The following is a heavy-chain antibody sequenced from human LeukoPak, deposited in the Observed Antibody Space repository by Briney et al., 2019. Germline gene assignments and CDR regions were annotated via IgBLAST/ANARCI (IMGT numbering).Heavy chain of an antibody. Sequence: GGSLRLSCAAAGFTFANYAMTWVRQAPGKGLEWVATVRGSDGSTYYADSLKGRFTTSRDNSKNMLYLHMNSLRVEDTATYYCAKDSSWFGVVFSNWFDSWGQGTLVTVSS. D-gene: IGHD3-10*01. J-gene: IGHJ5*01. CDR2: VRGSDGST. CDR3: AKDSSWFGVVFSNWFDS. CDR1: GFTFANYA. V-gene: IGHV3-23*01.